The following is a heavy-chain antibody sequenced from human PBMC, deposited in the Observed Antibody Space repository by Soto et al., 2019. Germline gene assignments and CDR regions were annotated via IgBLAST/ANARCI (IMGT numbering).Heavy chain of an antibody. CDR3: AKAHGRIPDGVAGHVFDY. CDR1: GFTFSSYA. D-gene: IGHD6-19*01. J-gene: IGHJ4*02. V-gene: IGHV3-23*01. Sequence: EVQLLESGGGLVQPGGSLRLSCAASGFTFSSYAMSWVRQAPGKGLEWVSAISGSGGSTYYADSVKGRFTISRDNTKNTLYLQMNSLRAEATAVYYCAKAHGRIPDGVAGHVFDYWGQGTLVTVSS. CDR2: ISGSGGST.